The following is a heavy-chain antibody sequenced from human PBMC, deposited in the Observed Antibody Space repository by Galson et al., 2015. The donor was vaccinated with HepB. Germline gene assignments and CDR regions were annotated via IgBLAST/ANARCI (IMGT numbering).Heavy chain of an antibody. CDR3: ARDPYDFWSGYSPDSSFDI. J-gene: IGHJ3*02. V-gene: IGHV3-30*09. Sequence: SLRLSCAASGFTFSSYVMHWVRQAPGKGLEWVAVISYDGSNKYHGDSVKGRFAISRDNSKNTLYLQMNSLRAEDTAVYYCARDPYDFWSGYSPDSSFDIWGQGTMVTVSS. D-gene: IGHD3-3*01. CDR2: ISYDGSNK. CDR1: GFTFSSYV.